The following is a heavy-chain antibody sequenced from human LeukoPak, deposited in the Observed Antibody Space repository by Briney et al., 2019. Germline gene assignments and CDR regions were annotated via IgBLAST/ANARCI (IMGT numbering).Heavy chain of an antibody. CDR1: GGSINSYY. CDR3: ARSRGSGNYFDS. J-gene: IGHJ4*02. D-gene: IGHD3-10*01. CDR2: ISYSGST. Sequence: SETLSLTCTVSGGSINSYYWSWIRQPPGKGLEWIGFISYSGSTNYYPSLKSRVTISADTSKNQFSLKLSSVTAADTAVYYCARSRGSGNYFDSWGQGTLVTVSS. V-gene: IGHV4-59*01.